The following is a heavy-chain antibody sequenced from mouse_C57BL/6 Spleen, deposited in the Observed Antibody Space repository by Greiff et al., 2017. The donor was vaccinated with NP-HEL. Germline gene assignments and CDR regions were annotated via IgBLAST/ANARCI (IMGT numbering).Heavy chain of an antibody. CDR2: IHPNSGST. CDR3: ARSSYYDYDDGGAY. CDR1: GYTFTSYW. V-gene: IGHV1-64*01. D-gene: IGHD2-4*01. J-gene: IGHJ3*01. Sequence: QVQLQQPGAELVKPGASVKLSCKASGYTFTSYWMHWVKQRPGQGLEWIGMIHPNSGSTNYNEKFKSKATLTVDKSSSTAYMQLSSLTSEDSAVYYCARSSYYDYDDGGAYWGQGTLVTVSA.